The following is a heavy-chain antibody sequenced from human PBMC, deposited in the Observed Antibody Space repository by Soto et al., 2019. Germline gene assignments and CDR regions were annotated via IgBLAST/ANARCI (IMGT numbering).Heavy chain of an antibody. CDR1: GFTFSSYA. J-gene: IGHJ5*02. D-gene: IGHD5-12*01. CDR3: AEDLRSPGKTKVDP. Sequence: EVQLLESGGGLVQPGGSLRLSCAASGFTFSSYAMSWVRQAPGKGLEWVSAISGSGGSTYYADSVKGRFTISRDNSKNTLYLQMNSLRAEDTAVYYCAEDLRSPGKTKVDPWGQGTLVTVSS. CDR2: ISGSGGST. V-gene: IGHV3-23*01.